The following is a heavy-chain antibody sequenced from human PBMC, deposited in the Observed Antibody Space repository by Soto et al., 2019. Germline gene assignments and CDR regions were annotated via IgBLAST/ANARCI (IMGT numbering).Heavy chain of an antibody. V-gene: IGHV6-1*01. CDR2: TYYRFKWYN. D-gene: IGHD6-13*01. J-gene: IGHJ4*02. CDR3: AREHIAAAGTLDY. Sequence: SQTLSLTCAISGDRVSSNSAAWSWIRHSPSRGLDLLGRTYYRFKWYNDYAVSVKSRITINPDTSKNQFSLQLNSVTPEDTAVYYGAREHIAAAGTLDYWGQATLVTVSS. CDR1: GDRVSSNSAA.